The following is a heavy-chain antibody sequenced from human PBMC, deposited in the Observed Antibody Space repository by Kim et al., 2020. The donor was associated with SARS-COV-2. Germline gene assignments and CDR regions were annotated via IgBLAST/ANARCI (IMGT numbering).Heavy chain of an antibody. Sequence: GESLQISCQGSGYSFTTYWIGWVRQMPGKGLEWMGIIYPDDSDTKYSPSFQGQVTISADKSISTAYLQWSSLKASDTAMYYCARGKGTMDVRTWFDSWGQGTLVTVSS. CDR3: ARGKGTMDVRTWFDS. D-gene: IGHD1-7*01. CDR2: IYPDDSDT. V-gene: IGHV5-51*01. J-gene: IGHJ5*01. CDR1: GYSFTTYW.